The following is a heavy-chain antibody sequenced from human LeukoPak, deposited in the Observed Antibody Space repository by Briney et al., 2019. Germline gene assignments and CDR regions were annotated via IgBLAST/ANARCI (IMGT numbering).Heavy chain of an antibody. V-gene: IGHV4-59*01. CDR1: GGSISSYY. J-gene: IGHJ4*02. CDR3: ARDLGVVEMATTAGY. CDR2: IYYSGST. D-gene: IGHD5-24*01. Sequence: PSETLSLTCTVSGGSISSYYWSWIRQPTGKGLEWIGYIYYSGSTKYNPSLKSRVTISVDTSKNQFSLKLSSVTAADTAVYYCARDLGVVEMATTAGYWGQGTLVTVSS.